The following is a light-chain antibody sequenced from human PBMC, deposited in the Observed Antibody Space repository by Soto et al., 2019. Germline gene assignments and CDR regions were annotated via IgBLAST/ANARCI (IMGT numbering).Light chain of an antibody. CDR2: EVS. CDR3: GAWDDRLTAYA. V-gene: IGLV2-14*01. Sequence: QSVLAQPASVSGSPEQSITIPCTGTSSDVGGYDYVSWYQLHPGKAPKLMVFEVSNRPSGVSYRFSGSKSGNTASLTISGLQAEDEADYYCGAWDDRLTAYAFGSRTKVTVL. CDR1: SSDVGGYDY. J-gene: IGLJ1*01.